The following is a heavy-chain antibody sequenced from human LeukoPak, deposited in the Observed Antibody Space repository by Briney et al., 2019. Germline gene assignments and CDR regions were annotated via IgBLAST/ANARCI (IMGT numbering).Heavy chain of an antibody. CDR3: ARESYWGSGLKGFDS. V-gene: IGHV3-48*02. Sequence: GGSLRLSCVASGFTFTGYSINWVRQAPGKGVKWVSYISRDSSNIYYADSVKGRFTISRDNAKNSLYLQVNSLTDEDTAVYYCARESYWGSGLKGFDSWGQGTLVTVSS. J-gene: IGHJ4*02. CDR2: ISRDSSNI. CDR1: GFTFTGYS. D-gene: IGHD7-27*01.